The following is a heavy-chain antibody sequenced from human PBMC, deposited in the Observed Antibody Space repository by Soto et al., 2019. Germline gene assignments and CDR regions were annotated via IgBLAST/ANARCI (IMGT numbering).Heavy chain of an antibody. CDR1: GGTFSSYA. Sequence: QVQLVQSGAEVKKPGSSVKVSCKASGGTFSSYAISWVRQAPGQGLEWMGGIIPIFGTTNYAQKFQGRVTITADESTRTADMERSSLRSEDTAVYYCARGGGGSYLGNWFDPWGQGTLVTVSS. CDR2: IIPIFGTT. CDR3: ARGGGGSYLGNWFDP. J-gene: IGHJ5*02. D-gene: IGHD1-26*01. V-gene: IGHV1-69*01.